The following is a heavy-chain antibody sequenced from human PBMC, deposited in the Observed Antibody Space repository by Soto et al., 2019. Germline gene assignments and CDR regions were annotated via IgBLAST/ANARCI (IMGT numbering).Heavy chain of an antibody. CDR1: GFTFSSYG. CDR2: ISYDGSNK. Sequence: PGGSLRLSCAASGFTFSSYGMHWVRQAPGKGLEWVAVISYDGSNKYYADSVKGRFTISRDNSKNTLYLQMNSLRAEDTAVYYCAKGAWRGYSYGLPQDYWGQGTLVTVSS. J-gene: IGHJ4*02. V-gene: IGHV3-30*18. CDR3: AKGAWRGYSYGLPQDY. D-gene: IGHD5-18*01.